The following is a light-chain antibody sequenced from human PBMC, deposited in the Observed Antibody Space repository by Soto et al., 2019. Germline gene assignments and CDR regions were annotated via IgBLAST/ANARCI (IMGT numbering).Light chain of an antibody. J-gene: IGKJ2*01. CDR1: QSVSSN. CDR3: QQYNNWPLMYT. CDR2: RAS. Sequence: EIVMTQSPATLSVSPGERATLSCRASQSVSSNLDWYQQKPGQAPRLLIYRASTRATGIPARFSGSGSGTEFTLPISSLQSEDFAVYYCQQYNNWPLMYTFGERTKLEIK. V-gene: IGKV3-15*01.